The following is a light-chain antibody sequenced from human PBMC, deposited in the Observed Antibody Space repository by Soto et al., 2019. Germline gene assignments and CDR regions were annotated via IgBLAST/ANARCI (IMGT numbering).Light chain of an antibody. J-gene: IGLJ1*01. V-gene: IGLV1-44*01. Sequence: QSVLTQPRSASGTPGQRVTISCSGSSSNIGSNTVNWYQQLPGTAPKLLIYSNNQRPSGVPDRFSGSKSGTSASLAISGLQSEDEADYYCAAWDDSLNGLVFGTGTKVTVL. CDR3: AAWDDSLNGLV. CDR1: SSNIGSNT. CDR2: SNN.